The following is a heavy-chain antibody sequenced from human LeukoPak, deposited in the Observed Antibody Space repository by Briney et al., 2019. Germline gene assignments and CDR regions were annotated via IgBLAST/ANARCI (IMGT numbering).Heavy chain of an antibody. D-gene: IGHD3-3*01. J-gene: IGHJ4*02. CDR1: GGSISSSSYY. CDR2: IYYSGST. Sequence: SETLSLTCTVSGGSISSSSYYWGWIRQPPGTGLEWIGSIYYSGSTYYNPSLKSRVTISVDTSKNQVSLKMSSVTAADTAVYYCARVQYDFWSGYYSDYWGQGTLVTVSS. V-gene: IGHV4-39*07. CDR3: ARVQYDFWSGYYSDY.